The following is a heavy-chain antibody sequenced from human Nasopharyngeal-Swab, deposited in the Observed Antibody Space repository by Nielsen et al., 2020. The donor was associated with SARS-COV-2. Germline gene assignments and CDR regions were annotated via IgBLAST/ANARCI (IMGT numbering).Heavy chain of an antibody. CDR3: ARSIHGVSYAFDI. CDR2: IYYSGST. Sequence: SETLSLTCAVYGGSFSGYYWSWIRQHPGKGLEWIGYIYYSGSTYYNPSLKSRVTISVDTSKNQFSLKLSSVTAADTAVYYCARSIHGVSYAFDIWGQGTMVTVSS. J-gene: IGHJ3*02. V-gene: IGHV4-31*11. CDR1: GGSFSGYY. D-gene: IGHD3-16*02.